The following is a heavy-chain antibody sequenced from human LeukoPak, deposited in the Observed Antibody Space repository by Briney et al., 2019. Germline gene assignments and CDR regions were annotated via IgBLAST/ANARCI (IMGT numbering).Heavy chain of an antibody. J-gene: IGHJ6*02. Sequence: GGSLRLSCAASGFTFSSHGINWVRQAPGKGLEWVSFISSSTTYIFYADSVKGRFTISRDNAKNSLYLQMNSLRAEDTAVYYCARDSVSRASVTTALDVWGQGTTVTVSS. CDR1: GFTFSSHG. D-gene: IGHD4-17*01. CDR3: ARDSVSRASVTTALDV. V-gene: IGHV3-21*01. CDR2: ISSSTTYI.